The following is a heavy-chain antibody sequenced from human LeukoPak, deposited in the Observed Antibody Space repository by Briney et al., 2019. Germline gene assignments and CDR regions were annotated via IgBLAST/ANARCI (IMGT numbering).Heavy chain of an antibody. D-gene: IGHD2-2*01. CDR2: INPSGGDT. CDR3: ARDPKSQLLLDY. J-gene: IGHJ4*02. V-gene: IGHV1-46*01. CDR1: GYTFTSYY. Sequence: ASVKVSCKASGYTFTSYYMHWVRQAPGQGLEWMGIINPSGGDTSYAQKFQGRLTMTRDTSTNTVYMELSRLTSGDTAVYYCARDPKSQLLLDYWGQGTLVTVSS.